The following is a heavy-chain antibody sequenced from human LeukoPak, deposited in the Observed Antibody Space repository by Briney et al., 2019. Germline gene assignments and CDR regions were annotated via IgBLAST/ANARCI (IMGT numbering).Heavy chain of an antibody. CDR2: IRAYNGNT. CDR1: GYTFTSYG. J-gene: IGHJ6*03. CDR3: ARVQGGTYYDILRVMKGNYYYYMDV. Sequence: ASVKVSCKASGYTFTSYGISWVRQAPGQGLEWMGWIRAYNGNTNYAQKLQGRVTMTTDTSTSTAYMELRSLRSDDTAVYYCARVQGGTYYDILRVMKGNYYYYMDVWGKGTTVTVSS. V-gene: IGHV1-18*01. D-gene: IGHD3-9*01.